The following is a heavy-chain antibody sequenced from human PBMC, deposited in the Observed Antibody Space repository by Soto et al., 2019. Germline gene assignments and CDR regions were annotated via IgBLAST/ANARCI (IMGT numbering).Heavy chain of an antibody. D-gene: IGHD2-2*01. CDR1: GYNFMKYG. CDR2: ISPYSGYT. CDR3: AREATVLIPAARPSHFHX. J-gene: IGHJ4*02. Sequence: ASLKVSCNGFGYNFMKYGINWVRQAPGQGLEWVGCISPYSGYTHSAQKFHGRLTLTADTAASTAYMELEVLRSADTALYFCAREATVLIPAARPSHFHXWGQVTLVTVSX. V-gene: IGHV1-18*01.